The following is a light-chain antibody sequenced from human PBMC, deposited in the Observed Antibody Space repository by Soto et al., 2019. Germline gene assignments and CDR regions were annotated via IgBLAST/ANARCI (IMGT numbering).Light chain of an antibody. CDR1: QSVSNSY. J-gene: IGKJ2*01. CDR2: GIS. Sequence: ESVLTQSPGTLSLSPGERATLSCRVSQSVSNSYFAWYQQKPGQAPRLLIYGISSRATGIPDRFSGSGSGTDVTLTISRLEPEDFVVYYCQQYSTLPHTFGQGTKLEVK. CDR3: QQYSTLPHT. V-gene: IGKV3-20*01.